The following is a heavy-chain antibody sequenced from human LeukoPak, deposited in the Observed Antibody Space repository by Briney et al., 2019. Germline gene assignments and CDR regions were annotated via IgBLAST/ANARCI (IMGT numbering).Heavy chain of an antibody. CDR1: GFTFSSYA. Sequence: GGSLRLSCAASGFTFSSYAMSWVRQAPGKGLEWVSAISGSGGSTYYADSVKGRFTISRDNSKNTLHLQMNSLRAEDTAVYYCAKDFSSVRGVMMDYWGQGTLVTVSS. CDR3: AKDFSSVRGVMMDY. D-gene: IGHD3-10*01. V-gene: IGHV3-23*01. J-gene: IGHJ4*02. CDR2: ISGSGGST.